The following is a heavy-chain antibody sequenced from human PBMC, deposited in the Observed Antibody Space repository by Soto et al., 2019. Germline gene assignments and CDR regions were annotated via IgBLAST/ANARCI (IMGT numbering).Heavy chain of an antibody. Sequence: GGSLRLSCVGSGVDFRGSYMNWIRQAPGKGLEWISYISDTGRTIHYADSVKGRFVISRDNSRDSLYLQMNDLRADDTAIYYCAGFKEGKIVGLRWLDHWGRGTRVTVSS. J-gene: IGHJ5*02. D-gene: IGHD3-16*02. CDR3: AGFKEGKIVGLRWLDH. V-gene: IGHV3-11*01. CDR2: ISDTGRTI. CDR1: GVDFRGSY.